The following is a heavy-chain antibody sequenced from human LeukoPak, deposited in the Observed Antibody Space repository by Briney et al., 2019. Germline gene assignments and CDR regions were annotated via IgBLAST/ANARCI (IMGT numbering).Heavy chain of an antibody. CDR1: GYTFTGHY. CDR3: ARGRVGATTLVFDY. V-gene: IGHV1-2*02. D-gene: IGHD1-26*01. Sequence: ASVKVSCKASGYTFTGHYMHWVRQAPGQGLEWMGWINPNSGGTNYAQKFQGRVTMTRDTSISTAYMGLSSLRSDDTAVYYCARGRVGATTLVFDYWGQGTLVTVSS. J-gene: IGHJ4*02. CDR2: INPNSGGT.